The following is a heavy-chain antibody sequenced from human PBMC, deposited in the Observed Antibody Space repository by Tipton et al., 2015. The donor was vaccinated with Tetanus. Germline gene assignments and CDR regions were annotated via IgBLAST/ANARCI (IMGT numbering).Heavy chain of an antibody. Sequence: TLSLTCTVSGGSVSSGSYYWSWIRQPPGKGLEWIGYIYYSGRTNYNPSLKSRVTISVDTSKNQFSLKLSSVTAADTAVYYCARGGLTPYEKDYWGQGTLVTVSS. CDR2: IYYSGRT. CDR3: ARGGLTPYEKDY. V-gene: IGHV4-61*01. CDR1: GGSVSSGSYY. J-gene: IGHJ4*02. D-gene: IGHD3-3*01.